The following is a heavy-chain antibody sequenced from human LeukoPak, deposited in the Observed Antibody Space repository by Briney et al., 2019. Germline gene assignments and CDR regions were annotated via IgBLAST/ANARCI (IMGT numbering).Heavy chain of an antibody. D-gene: IGHD6-6*01. V-gene: IGHV4-39*07. CDR1: GASLSSLSFF. Sequence: SETLSLTCIVSGASLSSLSFFWGWTRDPPGKGLEWFGHIYYTGNTDYTPSLRSRGTISIDTSNNQFSLKMSSLTSADTAVYYCARDGAGDRSSVSLHGGYNWFDPWGQGTLVTVSS. CDR2: IYYTGNT. J-gene: IGHJ5*02. CDR3: ARDGAGDRSSVSLHGGYNWFDP.